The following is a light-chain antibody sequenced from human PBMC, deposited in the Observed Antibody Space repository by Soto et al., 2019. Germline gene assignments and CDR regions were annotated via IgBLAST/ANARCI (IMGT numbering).Light chain of an antibody. J-gene: IGKJ1*01. CDR1: QSVSSN. CDR2: GAS. V-gene: IGKV3-15*01. Sequence: EIVMTQSPATLSVSPGERATLSCRASQSVSSNLAWYQQXXXQAPRLLIYGASTRATGIPARFSGSGSGTEFTLTISSLQSEDFAVYYCQQYNNWPGFGQGTKVEIK. CDR3: QQYNNWPG.